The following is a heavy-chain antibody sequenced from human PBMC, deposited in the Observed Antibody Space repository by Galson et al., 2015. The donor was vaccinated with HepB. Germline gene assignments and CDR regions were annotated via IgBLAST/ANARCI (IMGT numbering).Heavy chain of an antibody. V-gene: IGHV3-23*01. Sequence: SLRLSCAASGFTSGLTFSSYAMSWVRQAPGKGLQWVSTISSSGGTTYYADSVEGRFTISRDNSKNTVYLQMNSLRADDTAVYYCAKAASRGDYYYYYMDSWGIGTTVTVSS. CDR3: AKAASRGDYYYYYMDS. J-gene: IGHJ6*03. CDR1: GFTSGLTFSSYA. CDR2: ISSSGGTT.